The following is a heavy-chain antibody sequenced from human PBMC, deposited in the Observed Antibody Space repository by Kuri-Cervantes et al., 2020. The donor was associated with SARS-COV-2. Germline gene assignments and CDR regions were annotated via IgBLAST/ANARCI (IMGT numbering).Heavy chain of an antibody. J-gene: IGHJ4*02. Sequence: GESLKISCAASGFTFSSYAMSWVRQAPGKGLEWVSAISGSGGSTYYADSVKGRFTISRGNSKNTLYLQMNSLRAEDTAVYYCAKGFVPAAPRGDYWGQGTLVTVSS. CDR3: AKGFVPAAPRGDY. CDR1: GFTFSSYA. CDR2: ISGSGGST. D-gene: IGHD2-2*01. V-gene: IGHV3-23*01.